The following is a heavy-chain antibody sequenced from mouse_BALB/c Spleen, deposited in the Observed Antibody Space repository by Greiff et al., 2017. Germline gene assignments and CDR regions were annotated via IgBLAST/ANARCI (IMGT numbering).Heavy chain of an antibody. CDR2: INSNGGST. CDR1: GFTFSSYG. CDR3: ARDRRYFDY. V-gene: IGHV5-6-3*01. J-gene: IGHJ2*01. Sequence: EVKLMESGGGLVQPGGSLKLSCAASGFTFSSYGMSWVRQTPDKRLELVATINSNGGSTYYPDSVKGRFTISRHNAKNTLYLQMSSLKSEDTAMYYCARDRRYFDYWGQGTTLTVSS.